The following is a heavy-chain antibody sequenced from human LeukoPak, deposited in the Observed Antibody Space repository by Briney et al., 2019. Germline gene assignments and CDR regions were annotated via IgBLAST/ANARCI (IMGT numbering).Heavy chain of an antibody. Sequence: GGSLRLSCAASGFTVSSNYMSWVRQAPGKGLEWVSVIYSGGSTYYADSVKGRFTIFRDNSKNTLYLQMNSLRAEDTAVYYCARELITKADAFDIWGQGTVVTVSS. CDR3: ARELITKADAFDI. V-gene: IGHV3-53*01. J-gene: IGHJ3*02. D-gene: IGHD1-20*01. CDR1: GFTVSSNY. CDR2: IYSGGST.